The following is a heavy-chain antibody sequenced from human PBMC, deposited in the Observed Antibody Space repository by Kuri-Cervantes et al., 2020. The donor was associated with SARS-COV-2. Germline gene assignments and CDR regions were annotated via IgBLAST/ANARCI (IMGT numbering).Heavy chain of an antibody. CDR2: INAGNGDT. Sequence: ASVKVSCKASGYTLTGYYMHWVRQAPGQRLEWMGWINAGNGDTKISQKFQGRVTITRDIFADTAYMDLSSLRSEDTAVYYCAMYFYGSGNYHDTLDKWGQGTLVTVSS. V-gene: IGHV1-3*01. D-gene: IGHD3-10*01. J-gene: IGHJ4*02. CDR1: GYTLTGYY. CDR3: AMYFYGSGNYHDTLDK.